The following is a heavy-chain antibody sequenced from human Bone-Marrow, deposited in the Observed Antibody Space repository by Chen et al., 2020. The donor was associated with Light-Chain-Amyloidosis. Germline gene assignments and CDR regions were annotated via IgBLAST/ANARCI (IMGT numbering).Heavy chain of an antibody. J-gene: IGHJ3*02. Sequence: EVQLVASGGGLLQRGGSLRLSCAASGFAFSSYAMSWARQAPGKGLEWVSTIGGSGGSRYYGESLKVRLTISRDNSKNALFLQMNSLRAEDTAVYYCAKDISYDDILPGYPADAFDIWGQGTMVTVSS. D-gene: IGHD3-9*01. CDR1: GFAFSSYA. CDR3: AKDISYDDILPGYPADAFDI. CDR2: IGGSGGSR. V-gene: IGHV3-23*04.